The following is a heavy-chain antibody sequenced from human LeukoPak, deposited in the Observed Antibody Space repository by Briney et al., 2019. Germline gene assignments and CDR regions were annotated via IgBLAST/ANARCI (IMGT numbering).Heavy chain of an antibody. Sequence: PSETLSLTCTVSGVSHSSYYWSWIRQPPGKGLEWIGYIYYSESTNYHHDPKRRVTISIEASKNQFSLKLGSVTAADTAVYYWARHYDNSGYGFFQHWGQGTLVTASS. J-gene: IGHJ1*01. CDR2: IYYSEST. D-gene: IGHD3-22*01. V-gene: IGHV4-59*08. CDR1: GVSHSSYY. CDR3: ARHYDNSGYGFFQH.